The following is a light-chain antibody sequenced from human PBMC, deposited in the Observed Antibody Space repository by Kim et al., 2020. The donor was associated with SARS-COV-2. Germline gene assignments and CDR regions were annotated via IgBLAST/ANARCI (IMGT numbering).Light chain of an antibody. J-gene: IGLJ3*02. Sequence: QSVLTQPPSVSGAPGQRVTISCTGSSSNIGAGYDVHWYQQLPGTAPKLLIYGNSNRPSGVPDRFSGSKSDTSASLAITGLQAEDEADYYCQAYDSSLSGSVVFGGGTQLTVL. CDR3: QAYDSSLSGSVV. CDR2: GNS. CDR1: SSNIGAGYD. V-gene: IGLV1-40*01.